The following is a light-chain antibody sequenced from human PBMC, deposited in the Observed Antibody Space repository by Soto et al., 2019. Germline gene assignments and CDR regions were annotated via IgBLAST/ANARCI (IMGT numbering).Light chain of an antibody. CDR3: YSSRSRRSTFYV. V-gene: IGLV2-14*03. J-gene: IGLJ1*01. CDR2: GVS. CDR1: SSDIGGSNY. Sequence: QSALTQPASVSGSPGQSITISCAGTSSDIGGSNYVSWYQQHPGKAPKLMIYGVSNRPSGVSNRFSGSKSGNTASLTISGLQAEDEADYFCYSSRSRRSTFYVFGTGTKVTVL.